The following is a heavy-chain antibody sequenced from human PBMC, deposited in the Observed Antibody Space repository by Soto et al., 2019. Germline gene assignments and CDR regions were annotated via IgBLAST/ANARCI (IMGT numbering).Heavy chain of an antibody. J-gene: IGHJ4*02. CDR2: IYYSETT. Sequence: QLQLQESGPGLVKPSETLSLTCTVSGGSISSGSYYWGWIRQSPGKGLEWIGSIYYSETTYYNPSLKSRVTICVDTSKNQFSLKLSSVTAADTAVYYCARYPGYGYGTIDYWGQGTLVTVSS. V-gene: IGHV4-39*01. D-gene: IGHD5-18*01. CDR3: ARYPGYGYGTIDY. CDR1: GGSISSGSYY.